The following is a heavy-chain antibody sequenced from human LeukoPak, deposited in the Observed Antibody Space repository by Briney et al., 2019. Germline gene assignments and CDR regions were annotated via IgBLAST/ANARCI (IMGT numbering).Heavy chain of an antibody. Sequence: SETLSLTCTVSGGSISSYYWSWIRQPPGKGLEWIGEINHSGSTNYNPSLKSRVTISVDTSNKQFSLKLSSVTAADTAVYYCVTYYFDSSGPKKNYWGQGTLVTVSS. J-gene: IGHJ4*02. CDR3: VTYYFDSSGPKKNY. CDR2: INHSGST. V-gene: IGHV4-34*01. D-gene: IGHD3-22*01. CDR1: GGSISSYY.